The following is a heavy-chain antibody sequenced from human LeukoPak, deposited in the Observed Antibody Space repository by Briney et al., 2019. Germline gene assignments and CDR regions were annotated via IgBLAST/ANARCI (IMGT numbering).Heavy chain of an antibody. V-gene: IGHV3-11*01. Sequence: GGSLRLSCAASGFTFSDYYMSWIRQAPGKGLEWVSYISSSGSTIYYADSVKGRFTISRDNAKNSLYLQMNSLRAEDTAVYYCAKAPWIELRGNWFDPWGQGTLVTVSS. J-gene: IGHJ5*02. CDR1: GFTFSDYY. CDR3: AKAPWIELRGNWFDP. CDR2: ISSSGSTI. D-gene: IGHD5-12*01.